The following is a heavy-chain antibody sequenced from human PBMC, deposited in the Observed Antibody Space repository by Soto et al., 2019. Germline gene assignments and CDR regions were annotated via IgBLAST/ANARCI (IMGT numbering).Heavy chain of an antibody. V-gene: IGHV4-39*01. CDR1: GGSISSSSYY. CDR3: ARSSAEYYDFWSGYYGRFDY. CDR2: IYYSGST. D-gene: IGHD3-3*01. J-gene: IGHJ4*02. Sequence: QLQLQESGPGLVKPSETLSLTCTVSGGSISSSSYYWGWIRQPPGKGLEWIGSIYYSGSTYYNPSLKRRVTISVDTSKNQFSLKLSSVTAADTAVYYCARSSAEYYDFWSGYYGRFDYWGQGTLVTVSS.